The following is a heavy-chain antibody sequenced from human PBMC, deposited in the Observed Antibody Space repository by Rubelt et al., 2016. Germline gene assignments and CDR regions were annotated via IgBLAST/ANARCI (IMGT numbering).Heavy chain of an antibody. J-gene: IGHJ4*02. CDR2: WYDGSNK. V-gene: IGHV3-33*01. D-gene: IGHD1-1*01. CDR3: ARDTQNKFTTTYDY. Sequence: WYDGSNKYYADSVKGRFTISRDNAMNTLYLQMNSLRAEDTAVYYCARDTQNKFTTTYDYWGQGTLVTVSS.